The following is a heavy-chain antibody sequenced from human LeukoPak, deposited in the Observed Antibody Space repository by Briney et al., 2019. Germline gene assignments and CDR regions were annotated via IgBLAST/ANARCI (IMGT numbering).Heavy chain of an antibody. CDR3: GRGDIAAAASGVDY. D-gene: IGHD6-13*01. J-gene: IGHJ4*02. V-gene: IGHV4-30-2*01. Sequence: PSQTLSLTCVVTGGSISSGGYSWSWIRQPPGKGLEWIGYIYQSGSTYYNPSLESRVTISVDRSKNQFSLKLSSVTAADTAVYSCGRGDIAAAASGVDYGGQGTLVTVSS. CDR2: IYQSGST. CDR1: GGSISSGGYS.